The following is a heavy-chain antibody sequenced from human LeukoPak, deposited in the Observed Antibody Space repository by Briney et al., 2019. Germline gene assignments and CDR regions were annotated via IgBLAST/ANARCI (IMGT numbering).Heavy chain of an antibody. CDR1: GGSIYSTTYY. J-gene: IGHJ4*02. Sequence: SGTLSLTCTVSGGSIYSTTYYWAWIRQPPGKWLEWIGYIFHSGSSYYNPSLKSRVTISIDTSNNQFSLRLTSVTAADTAVYYCARRLGYNGDFYFDYWGQGTLVTVSS. CDR3: ARRLGYNGDFYFDY. V-gene: IGHV4-39*01. CDR2: IFHSGSS. D-gene: IGHD4-17*01.